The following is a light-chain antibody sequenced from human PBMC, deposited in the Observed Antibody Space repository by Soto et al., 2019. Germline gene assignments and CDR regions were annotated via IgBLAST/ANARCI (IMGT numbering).Light chain of an antibody. CDR2: GAS. V-gene: IGKV3-20*01. Sequence: IVMTQCPRTLSLCPGERATISFRASQSVSRSYLAWYQQKPGQAPRALIYGASNRATGIPERFSGSGSGTDFTLTISRLETQDSAMYYCQQYVISVTFGQGTRLEIK. CDR1: QSVSRSY. J-gene: IGKJ5*01. CDR3: QQYVISVT.